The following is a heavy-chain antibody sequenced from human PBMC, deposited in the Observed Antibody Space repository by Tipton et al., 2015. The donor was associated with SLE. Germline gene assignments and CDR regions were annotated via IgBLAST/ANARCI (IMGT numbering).Heavy chain of an antibody. CDR1: GFTFSNYA. J-gene: IGHJ5*02. V-gene: IGHV3-30-3*01. CDR2: ISSDGSNK. D-gene: IGHD6-19*01. CDR3: ARDSFSGWSTSNWFDP. Sequence: SLRLSCAASGFTFSNYAIHWVRQAPGKGLEWVAVISSDGSNKYYADSVKGRFTISRDDSKNTLYLQMNSLRAEDTAVYYCARDSFSGWSTSNWFDPWGQGTLVTVSS.